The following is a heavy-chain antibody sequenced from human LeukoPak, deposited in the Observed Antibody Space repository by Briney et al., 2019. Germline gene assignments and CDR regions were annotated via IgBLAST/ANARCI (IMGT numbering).Heavy chain of an antibody. D-gene: IGHD6-19*01. CDR3: AKAARSTSGWYED. Sequence: GGSLRLSCAASGFAFSSYAMSWVRHAPGKGLEWVSAISGSGGSTYYADSVKGRFTISRDNSKNTLYLQMNSLRAEDTAVYYCAKAARSTSGWYEDWGQGTLVTVSS. J-gene: IGHJ4*02. V-gene: IGHV3-23*01. CDR2: ISGSGGST. CDR1: GFAFSSYA.